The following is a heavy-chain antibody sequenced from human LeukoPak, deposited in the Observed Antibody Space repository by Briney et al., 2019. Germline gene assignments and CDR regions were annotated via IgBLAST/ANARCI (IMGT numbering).Heavy chain of an antibody. Sequence: SETLSLTCTVSGGSISSYYWSWIRQPPGKGLEWIGYIYYSGSTNYNPSLKSRVTMSVDTSKNQFSLKLSSVTAADTAVYCCARDSYYYGSGSSTNWLDPWGQGTLVTVSS. CDR1: GGSISSYY. CDR2: IYYSGST. CDR3: ARDSYYYGSGSSTNWLDP. D-gene: IGHD3-10*01. V-gene: IGHV4-59*12. J-gene: IGHJ5*02.